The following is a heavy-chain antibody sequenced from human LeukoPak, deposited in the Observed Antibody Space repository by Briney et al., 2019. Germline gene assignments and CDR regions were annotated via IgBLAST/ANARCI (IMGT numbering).Heavy chain of an antibody. D-gene: IGHD1-26*01. J-gene: IGHJ4*02. Sequence: GGSLRLSCAASGFTFSSCGMHWVRQAPGKGLEWVAVISYDGSNKYYADSVKGRFTISRDNSKNTLYLQMNSLRAEDTAVYYCAKGGSYYDYWGQGTLVTVSS. V-gene: IGHV3-30*18. CDR2: ISYDGSNK. CDR1: GFTFSSCG. CDR3: AKGGSYYDY.